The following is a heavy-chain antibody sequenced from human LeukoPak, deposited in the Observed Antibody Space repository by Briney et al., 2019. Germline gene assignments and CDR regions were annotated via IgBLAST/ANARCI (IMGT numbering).Heavy chain of an antibody. CDR2: INHSGST. CDR3: VEEPGAFDI. CDR1: GGSFSGYY. V-gene: IGHV4-34*01. D-gene: IGHD1-26*01. Sequence: SETLSLTCAVYGGSFSGYYWGWIRQPPGKGLEWIGEINHSGSTNYNPSLKSRVTISVDTSKNQFSLNLNSVTAADTAVYYCVEEPGAFDIWGQRTMVTVSS. J-gene: IGHJ3*02.